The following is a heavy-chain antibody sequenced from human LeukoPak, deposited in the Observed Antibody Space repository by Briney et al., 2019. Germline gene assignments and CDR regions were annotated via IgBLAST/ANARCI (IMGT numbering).Heavy chain of an antibody. D-gene: IGHD3-22*01. J-gene: IGHJ4*02. CDR1: GGSVRSTSYY. CDR2: IYFGGGT. V-gene: IGHV4-39*01. Sequence: SETLSLTCTVSGGSVRSTSYYWGWIRQPPGKGLEWIGSIYFGGGTYSDPSLQSRVTISVDTSKNQFSLKMTSVTAADTAVYSCARGSFRSGYLDYWGQGILVTVSS. CDR3: ARGSFRSGYLDY.